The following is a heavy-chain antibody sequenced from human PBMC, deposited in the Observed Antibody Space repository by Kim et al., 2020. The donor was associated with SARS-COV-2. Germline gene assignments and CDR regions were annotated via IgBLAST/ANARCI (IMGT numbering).Heavy chain of an antibody. CDR2: ISGSGGST. D-gene: IGHD3-22*01. Sequence: GGSLRLSCAASGFTFSSYAMSWVRQAPGKGLEWVSAISGSGGSTYYADSVKGRFTISRDNSKNTLYLQMNSLRAEDTAVYYCVKGPFPYYYDLPFDYWGQGTLVTVSS. J-gene: IGHJ4*02. CDR1: GFTFSSYA. V-gene: IGHV3-23*01. CDR3: VKGPFPYYYDLPFDY.